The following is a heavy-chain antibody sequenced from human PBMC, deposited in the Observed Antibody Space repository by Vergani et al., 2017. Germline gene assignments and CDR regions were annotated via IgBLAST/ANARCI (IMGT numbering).Heavy chain of an antibody. D-gene: IGHD1-26*01. J-gene: IGHJ3*02. CDR3: ARDPSGSYYTLDAFDI. CDR2: ISSSSSYI. CDR1: GFTFSSYS. Sequence: EVQLVESGGGLVKPGGSLRLSCAASGFTFSSYSMNWVRQAPGKGLEWVSSISSSSSYIYYADSVKGRFTISRDNAKNSLYLQMNSLRAEDTAVYYCARDPSGSYYTLDAFDIWGQGTMVTVSS. V-gene: IGHV3-21*01.